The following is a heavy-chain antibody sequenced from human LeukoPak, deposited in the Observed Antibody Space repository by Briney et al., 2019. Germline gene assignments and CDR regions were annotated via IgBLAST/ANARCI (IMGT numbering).Heavy chain of an antibody. CDR2: ISYDGSNK. CDR1: GFTFSSYA. Sequence: GGSLRLSCAASGFTFSSYAMHWVRQAPGKGLEWVAVISYDGSNKYYADSVKGRFTISRDNSKNTLYLQMNSLRAEDTAVYYCARTLGVVRVRFNYWGRGTLVTVS. CDR3: ARTLGVVRVRFNY. J-gene: IGHJ4*02. V-gene: IGHV3-30*04. D-gene: IGHD3-3*01.